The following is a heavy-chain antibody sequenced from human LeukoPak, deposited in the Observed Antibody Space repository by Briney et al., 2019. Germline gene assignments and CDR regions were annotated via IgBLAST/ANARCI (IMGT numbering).Heavy chain of an antibody. Sequence: SETLSLTCTVSGGSISSYYWSWIRQPPGKGLEWIGYIYYSGSTNYNPSLKSRVTISVDTSKNQFSLKLSSVTAADTAVYYCARWVQVARYYYMDVWGKGSTVTVSS. CDR1: GGSISSYY. V-gene: IGHV4-59*01. CDR2: IYYSGST. CDR3: ARWVQVARYYYMDV. D-gene: IGHD2-8*02. J-gene: IGHJ6*03.